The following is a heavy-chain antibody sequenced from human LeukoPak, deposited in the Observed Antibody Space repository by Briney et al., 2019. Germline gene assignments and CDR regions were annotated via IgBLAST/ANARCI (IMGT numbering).Heavy chain of an antibody. V-gene: IGHV4-4*02. CDR1: GDSISNSNW. D-gene: IGHD6-25*01. Sequence: SGTLSLTCAVSGDSISNSNWWTWIRQPPGKGLEWIGEVYPSGSTNYSPSLKSRVTISVDKSKNQFSLTLSSVIAADTAVYFCGTTEHDSGDYWGQGTLVTVSS. J-gene: IGHJ4*02. CDR3: GTTEHDSGDY. CDR2: VYPSGST.